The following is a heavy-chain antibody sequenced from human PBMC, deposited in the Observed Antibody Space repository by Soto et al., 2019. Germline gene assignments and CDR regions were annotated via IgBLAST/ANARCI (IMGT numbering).Heavy chain of an antibody. CDR2: IWGDASKT. CDR3: ATGEATFDY. CDR1: GFTFDSHG. V-gene: IGHV3-33*01. D-gene: IGHD3-16*01. J-gene: IGHJ4*02. Sequence: QVQLVESGGGVVQPGTSLRLSCVASGFTFDSHGMHWVRQAPGKGLEWVAIIWGDASKTYYADSAKGRFTISRDNSKKTAYQELNGVRADARAGYTVATGEATFDYWAREPWSPSPQ.